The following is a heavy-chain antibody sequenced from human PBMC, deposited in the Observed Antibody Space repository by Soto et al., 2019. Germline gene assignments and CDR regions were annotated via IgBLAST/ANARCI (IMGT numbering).Heavy chain of an antibody. Sequence: SETLSLTCAVSDGSISSDDYSWSWLRQPPGKGLEWIGYVYHTGSSYYNPSLKSRVTISIDTSKNQFSLKLTSVTAADTAIYYCARGGFQLLPDFWGPGTLVTVS. CDR3: ARGGFQLLPDF. J-gene: IGHJ4*02. D-gene: IGHD2-2*01. CDR2: VYHTGSS. CDR1: DGSISSDDYS. V-gene: IGHV4-30-2*01.